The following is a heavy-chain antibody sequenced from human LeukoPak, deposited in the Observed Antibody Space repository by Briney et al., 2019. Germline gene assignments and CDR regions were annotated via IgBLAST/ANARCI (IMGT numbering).Heavy chain of an antibody. V-gene: IGHV4-34*01. CDR3: ARGRYGPRLGN. CDR1: GASFSDSY. Sequence: SETLSLTCAVYGASFSDSYWSWIRQTPEKGLEWIGEINNSGSTSYNPSLNSRVIMSVDRSKNQFSLRLTSVTAADTAVYYCARGRYGPRLGNWGQGTLVTVSS. J-gene: IGHJ4*02. CDR2: INNSGST. D-gene: IGHD3-16*01.